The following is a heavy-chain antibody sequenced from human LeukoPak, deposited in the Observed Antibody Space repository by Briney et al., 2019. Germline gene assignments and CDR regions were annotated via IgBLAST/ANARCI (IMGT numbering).Heavy chain of an antibody. D-gene: IGHD2-2*01. Sequence: ASVKVSCKVSGYTLTELSMHWVRQAPGKGLEWMGSFDPEDGETIYAQKFQGRVTMTEDTSTDTAYMELSSLRSEDTAVYYCATGEVPAAIWRYYYGMDVWGQGTTVTVSS. CDR2: FDPEDGET. CDR1: GYTLTELS. J-gene: IGHJ6*02. CDR3: ATGEVPAAIWRYYYGMDV. V-gene: IGHV1-24*01.